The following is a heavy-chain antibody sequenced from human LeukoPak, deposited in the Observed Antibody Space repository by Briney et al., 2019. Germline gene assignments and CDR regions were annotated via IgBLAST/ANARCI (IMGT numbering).Heavy chain of an antibody. V-gene: IGHV1-69*05. Sequence: SVTFSCKPSGGTLSSYAIRWVRQAPGQGLEKMGGIIPIFGTANYAQKFQGRVTITTDESTSTAYMELSSLRSEDTAVYYCARETVGATYYFDYWGQGTLVTVSS. J-gene: IGHJ4*02. CDR1: GGTLSSYA. CDR3: ARETVGATYYFDY. D-gene: IGHD1-26*01. CDR2: IIPIFGTA.